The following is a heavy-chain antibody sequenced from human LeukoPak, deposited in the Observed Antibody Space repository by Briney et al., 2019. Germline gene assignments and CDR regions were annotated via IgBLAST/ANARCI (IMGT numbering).Heavy chain of an antibody. Sequence: GGSLRLSCTASGFTFSGHWMNWVRQAPGQGLEWVANINQGGSDKYYVDSVKGRFTISRDNANNLLYLQMNSLGGEETAVYYCTRGRSGAEDDWGQGTLVTVSS. V-gene: IGHV3-7*01. D-gene: IGHD1-26*01. CDR3: TRGRSGAEDD. J-gene: IGHJ4*02. CDR2: INQGGSDK. CDR1: GFTFSGHW.